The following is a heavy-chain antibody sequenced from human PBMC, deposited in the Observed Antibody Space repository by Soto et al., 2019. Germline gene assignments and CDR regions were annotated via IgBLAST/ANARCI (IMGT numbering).Heavy chain of an antibody. CDR3: AREGYCSSTSCYSFDY. J-gene: IGHJ4*02. Sequence: EVQLVESGGGLVQPGGSLRLSCAASGFTFSSYAMHWVRQAPGKGLEYVSAISSNGGSTYYANSVKGRFTISRDNSKNALYLQLGSRRAEDMAVYYCAREGYCSSTSCYSFDYWGPGTLVTVSS. CDR1: GFTFSSYA. CDR2: ISSNGGST. D-gene: IGHD2-2*01. V-gene: IGHV3-64*01.